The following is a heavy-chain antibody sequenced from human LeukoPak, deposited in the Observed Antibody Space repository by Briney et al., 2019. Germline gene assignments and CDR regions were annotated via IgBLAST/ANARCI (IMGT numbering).Heavy chain of an antibody. CDR2: IYSDNT. V-gene: IGHV3-53*01. CDR3: ARRAGAYSHPYDY. J-gene: IGHJ4*02. Sequence: GWSLRLSCTVSGFTVSSNSMSWVRQAPGKGLEWVSFIYSDNTHYSDSVKGRFTISRDNSKNTLYLQMNSLRAEDTAVYYCARRAGAYSHPYDYWGQGTLVTVSS. D-gene: IGHD4/OR15-4a*01. CDR1: GFTVSSNS.